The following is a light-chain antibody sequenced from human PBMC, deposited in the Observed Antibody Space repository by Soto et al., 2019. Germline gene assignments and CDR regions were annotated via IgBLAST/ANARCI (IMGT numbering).Light chain of an antibody. CDR1: QRINNNF. V-gene: IGKV3-20*01. J-gene: IGKJ3*01. Sequence: EVVLTQSPGTLSLSPGERATLSCRASQRINNNFLAWYQQKPGQAPRLLIYGASSRATGIPDRFPGSGSGTDFTLTISRLEPEDFAVYYCQQYGISPGFTFGPGTKVDIK. CDR3: QQYGISPGFT. CDR2: GAS.